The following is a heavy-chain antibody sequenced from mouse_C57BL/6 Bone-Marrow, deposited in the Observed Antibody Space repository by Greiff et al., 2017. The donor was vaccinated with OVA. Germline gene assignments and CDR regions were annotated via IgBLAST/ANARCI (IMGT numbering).Heavy chain of an antibody. CDR2: ILPSIGRT. V-gene: IGHV15-2*01. CDR1: DSEVFPIAY. Sequence: VQLQQSGSELRSPGSSVKLSCKDFDSEVFPIAYMSWVRQKPGHGFEWIGGILPSIGRTIYGEKFEEKATLDADTLSNTASLELNSLSSADSAIYYCSSFTGRDYFDYWGQGTTLTVSS. D-gene: IGHD4-1*01. J-gene: IGHJ2*01. CDR3: SSFTGRDYFDY.